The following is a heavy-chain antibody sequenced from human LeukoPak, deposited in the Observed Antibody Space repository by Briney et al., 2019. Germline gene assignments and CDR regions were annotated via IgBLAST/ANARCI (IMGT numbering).Heavy chain of an antibody. CDR3: ARHVIRRERWLQSYYFDY. CDR2: IYYSGST. Sequence: SETLSLTCTVSGGSISSYYWSWIRQPPGKGLEWIGSIYYSGSTYYNPSLKSRVTISVDTSKNQFSLKLSSVTAADTAVYYCARHVIRRERWLQSYYFDYWGQGTLVTVSS. J-gene: IGHJ4*02. CDR1: GGSISSYY. D-gene: IGHD5-12*01. V-gene: IGHV4-59*05.